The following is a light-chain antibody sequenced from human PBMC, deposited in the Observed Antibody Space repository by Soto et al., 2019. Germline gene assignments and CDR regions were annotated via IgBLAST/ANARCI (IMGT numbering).Light chain of an antibody. CDR1: QRSGGW. V-gene: IGKV1-12*01. CDR3: QQAISFPPART. J-gene: IGKJ4*01. CDR2: GAT. Sequence: DIQMTQSPSSVSASVGDTVSITCRATQRSGGWGVWYQQKAGQAPKAPIYGATLLQSGVPSRFSGSCSGTDFTLSISRLQPEDFATSYCQQAISFPPARTFGGGTKV.